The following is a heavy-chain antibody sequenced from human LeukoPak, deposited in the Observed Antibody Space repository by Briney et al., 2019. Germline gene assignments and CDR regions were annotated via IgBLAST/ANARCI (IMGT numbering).Heavy chain of an antibody. Sequence: GGSLRLSCAASGFTFSSYAMHWVRQAPGKGLEWAAVISYDESNKYYADSVKGRFTISRDNSKNTMYVQMNSLRTEDTAVYYCARETGSAVGSTDFDYWGQGTLVTVSS. CDR3: ARETGSAVGSTDFDY. J-gene: IGHJ4*02. CDR2: ISYDESNK. V-gene: IGHV3-30-3*01. CDR1: GFTFSSYA. D-gene: IGHD4-17*01.